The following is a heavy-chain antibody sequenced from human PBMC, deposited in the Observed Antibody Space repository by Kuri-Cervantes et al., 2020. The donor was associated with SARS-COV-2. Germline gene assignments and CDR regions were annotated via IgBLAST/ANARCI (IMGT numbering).Heavy chain of an antibody. Sequence: SETLSLTCTVSGGSISSSSYYWGWIRQPPGKGLEWIGSIKFSGSTYCNPSLKSRVTISVDTSKNHFSLKLSSMTAAYTAVYYCARGGGTWIQLWFVHSYWFDPWGQGTLVTVSS. CDR1: GGSISSSSYY. D-gene: IGHD5-18*01. CDR2: IKFSGST. CDR3: ARGGGTWIQLWFVHSYWFDP. J-gene: IGHJ5*02. V-gene: IGHV4-39*02.